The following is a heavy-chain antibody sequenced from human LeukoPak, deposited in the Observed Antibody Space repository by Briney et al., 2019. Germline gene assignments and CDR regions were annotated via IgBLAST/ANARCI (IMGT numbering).Heavy chain of an antibody. Sequence: GGSLRLSCAASGFTFSSYAMHWVRQAPGKGLEWVAVISYDGSNKYYADSVKGRFTISRDNSKNTLYLQMNSLRAEDAAVYYCARGYCSSTSCSPPWFDPWGQGTLVTVSS. D-gene: IGHD2-2*01. CDR2: ISYDGSNK. CDR3: ARGYCSSTSCSPPWFDP. V-gene: IGHV3-30*01. J-gene: IGHJ5*02. CDR1: GFTFSSYA.